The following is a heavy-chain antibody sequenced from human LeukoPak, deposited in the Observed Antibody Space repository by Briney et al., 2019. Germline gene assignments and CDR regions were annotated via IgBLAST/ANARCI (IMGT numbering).Heavy chain of an antibody. J-gene: IGHJ4*02. V-gene: IGHV1-69*13. CDR1: GGTFSSYA. CDR2: IIPIFGTA. CDR3: AGLSTRGYSYGPLDY. D-gene: IGHD5-18*01. Sequence: GASVKVSCKASGGTFSSYAISWVRQAPGQGLEWMGGIIPIFGTANYAQKFQGRVTITADESTSTAYMELSSLRSEDTAVYYCAGLSTRGYSYGPLDYWGQGTLVTVSS.